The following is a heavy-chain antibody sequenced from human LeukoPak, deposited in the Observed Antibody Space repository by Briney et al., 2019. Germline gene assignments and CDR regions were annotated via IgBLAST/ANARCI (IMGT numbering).Heavy chain of an antibody. Sequence: GGSLRLSCAASGFTFSSYAMSWARQAPGKGLEWVSAISDTGNTYHADSVKGRFTISRDSSKNTLFLQMNRLRPEDAAVYYCAKAPVTTCRGAFCNPFDYWGLGTLVTVSS. J-gene: IGHJ4*02. CDR2: ISDTGNT. V-gene: IGHV3-23*01. D-gene: IGHD2-15*01. CDR1: GFTFSSYA. CDR3: AKAPVTTCRGAFCNPFDY.